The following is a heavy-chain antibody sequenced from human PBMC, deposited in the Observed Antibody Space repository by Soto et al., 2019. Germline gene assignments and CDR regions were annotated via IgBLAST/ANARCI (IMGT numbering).Heavy chain of an antibody. V-gene: IGHV3-53*01. CDR1: GFIVSSNY. Sequence: VGSLRLSCAVSGFIVSSNYMSWVRQAPGKGLEWVSVIYAGGGGRTYYADSVKGRFTISRDNSKNTLYLQMNSLRAEDTAVYFCARERYGDLGAFDIWGQGTMVTVSS. J-gene: IGHJ3*02. D-gene: IGHD3-16*01. CDR2: IYAGGGGRT. CDR3: ARERYGDLGAFDI.